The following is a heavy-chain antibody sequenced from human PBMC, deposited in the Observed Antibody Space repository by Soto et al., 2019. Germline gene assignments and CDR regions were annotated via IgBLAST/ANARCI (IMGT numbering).Heavy chain of an antibody. CDR3: AKDSYGSGSYGV. J-gene: IGHJ6*04. D-gene: IGHD3-10*01. CDR1: GFTFDDYA. Sequence: EVQLVESGGGLVQPGRSLRLSCAAPGFTFDDYAMHWVRQAPGKGLEWVSGISWNSGSIGYADSVKGRFTISRDNAKNSLYLQMNSLRAEDTALYYCAKDSYGSGSYGVWGKGTTVTVSS. CDR2: ISWNSGSI. V-gene: IGHV3-9*01.